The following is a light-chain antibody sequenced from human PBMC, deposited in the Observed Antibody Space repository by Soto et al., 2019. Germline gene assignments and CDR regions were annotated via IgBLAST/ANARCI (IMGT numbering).Light chain of an antibody. V-gene: IGKV1-39*01. Sequence: DIQMTQSPSALSASVGDRVTISCRSSQTIHKYLNWYQQRPGKAPNLLVYEATSLETGVSSQFSGSGSGTELTLTIPSLQPEDFATYYCHQTFVSPWTFGQVTNIEI. CDR2: EAT. CDR1: QTIHKY. J-gene: IGKJ1*01. CDR3: HQTFVSPWT.